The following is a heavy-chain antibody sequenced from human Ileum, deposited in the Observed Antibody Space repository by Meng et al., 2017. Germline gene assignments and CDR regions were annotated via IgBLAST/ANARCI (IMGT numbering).Heavy chain of an antibody. J-gene: IGHJ4*02. V-gene: IGHV3-23*01. CDR2: ISGSGSQT. CDR3: AKLSLDYYDSGASVAY. D-gene: IGHD3-22*01. Sequence: GGSLRLSCAVSGLTFSNYAMNWVRHSPGKGLEWVSVISGSGSQTLYADSVKGRFTISRDNAKSTLYLEMSSLRAEDTAIYYCAKLSLDYYDSGASVAYWGQGTLVTVSS. CDR1: GLTFSNYA.